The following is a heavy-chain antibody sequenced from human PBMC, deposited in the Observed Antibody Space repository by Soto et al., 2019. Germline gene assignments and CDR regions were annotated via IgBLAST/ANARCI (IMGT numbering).Heavy chain of an antibody. CDR2: ISYDGINK. CDR3: AKSVYNWNDGFFDY. J-gene: IGHJ4*02. D-gene: IGHD1-1*01. Sequence: PGGSLRLSCAAPRFIFSSYGMLWVRQAPGKGLEWVAVISYDGINKYYSDSVKGRFTISRDNSKNTLYLQMNSLRAEDTAVYYCAKSVYNWNDGFFDYWGQGT. V-gene: IGHV3-30*18. CDR1: RFIFSSYG.